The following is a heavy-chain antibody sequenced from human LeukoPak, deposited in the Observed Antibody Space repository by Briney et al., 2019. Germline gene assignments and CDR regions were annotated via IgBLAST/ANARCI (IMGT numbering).Heavy chain of an antibody. J-gene: IGHJ3*02. Sequence: GESLRLSCAASGFTFSSYWMHWVRQAPGKGLVWVSRVNPQGSGTSYADSVKGRVTISRDNAKNTLYLQMNSLRAEDTAVYYCARGRYCSSTSCYKAFGIWGQGTKVTLSS. V-gene: IGHV3-74*01. D-gene: IGHD2-2*02. CDR2: VNPQGSGT. CDR1: GFTFSSYW. CDR3: ARGRYCSSTSCYKAFGI.